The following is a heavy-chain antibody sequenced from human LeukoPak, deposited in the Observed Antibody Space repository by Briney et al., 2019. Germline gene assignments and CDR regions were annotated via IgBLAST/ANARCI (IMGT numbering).Heavy chain of an antibody. CDR2: IYIDGIT. D-gene: IGHD1-26*01. CDR1: GGSIRTDGSY. J-gene: IGHJ6*02. Sequence: SETLSLTCTVSGGSIRTDGSYWAWIRQPPGKGLEWIGSIYIDGITHYNSSLQSRVTLSIDTSKNHFSLRLTSVTAADTAVFYCARLFTRAWEYRYGMDVWGQGTAVTVS. CDR3: ARLFTRAWEYRYGMDV. V-gene: IGHV4-39*02.